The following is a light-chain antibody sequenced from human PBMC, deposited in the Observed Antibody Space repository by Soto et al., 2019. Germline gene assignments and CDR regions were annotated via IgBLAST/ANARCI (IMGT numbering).Light chain of an antibody. J-gene: IGLJ1*01. CDR3: SSYTSSTTPVYV. CDR2: EVS. CDR1: SSDVGGYNY. Sequence: QSVLTQPASVSGSPGQSITISCTGTSSDVGGYNYVSWYQQHPGKAPKLMIYEVSNRPSGVSNRFSGSESGNTASLTISGLQAEDEADYYCSSYTSSTTPVYVFGTGTK. V-gene: IGLV2-14*01.